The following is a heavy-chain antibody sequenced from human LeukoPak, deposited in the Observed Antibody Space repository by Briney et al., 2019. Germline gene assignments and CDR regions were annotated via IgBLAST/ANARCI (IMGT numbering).Heavy chain of an antibody. J-gene: IGHJ6*04. CDR3: TRQSVRGVMVYGMDV. D-gene: IGHD3-10*01. CDR2: IRSKANSYAT. V-gene: IGHV3-73*01. Sequence: PGGSLRLSCAASGFTFSGSAMHWVRQASGKGLEWVGRIRSKANSYATAYAASVKGRFTISGDDSKNTAYLQMNSLKTEDTAVYYCTRQSVRGVMVYGMDVWGKGTTVTVSS. CDR1: GFTFSGSA.